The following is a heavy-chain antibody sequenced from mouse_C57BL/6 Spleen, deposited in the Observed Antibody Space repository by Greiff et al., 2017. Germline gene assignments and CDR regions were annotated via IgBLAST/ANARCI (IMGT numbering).Heavy chain of an antibody. CDR2: INPNNGGT. CDR3: ARRRLLGAMDY. J-gene: IGHJ4*01. D-gene: IGHD1-1*01. CDR1: GYTFTDYN. V-gene: IGHV1-18*01. Sequence: EVQRVESGPELVKPGASVKIPCKASGYTFTDYNMDWVKQSHGKSLEWIGDINPNNGGTIYNQKFKGKATLTVDKSSSTAYMELRSLTSEDTAVYYCARRRLLGAMDYWGQGTSVTVSS.